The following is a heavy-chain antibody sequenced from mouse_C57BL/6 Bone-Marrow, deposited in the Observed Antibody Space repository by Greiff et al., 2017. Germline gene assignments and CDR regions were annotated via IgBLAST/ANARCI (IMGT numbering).Heavy chain of an antibody. V-gene: IGHV1-39*01. CDR1: GYSFTDYN. J-gene: IGHJ1*03. CDR2: LNPNYGTT. Sequence: VQLQQSGPELVKPGASVKISCKASGYSFTDYNMNWVKQSHGKSLEWIGVLNPNYGTTSYNQKFKGKATVTVDQTSSTAYRQRNSLTSEDSAVYYCVLINDGYWYCDVGGRGTAVTVSS. CDR3: VLINDGYWYCDV. D-gene: IGHD2-3*01.